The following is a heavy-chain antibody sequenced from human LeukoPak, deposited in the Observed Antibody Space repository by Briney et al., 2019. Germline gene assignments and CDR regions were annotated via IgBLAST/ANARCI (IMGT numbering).Heavy chain of an antibody. V-gene: IGHV4-30-4*01. Sequence: SQTLSLTCTVSGGSISSGDYYWSWIRQPPGKGLEWIGYIYYSGSTYYNPSLKSRATISVDTSKNQFSLKLSSVTAADTAVYYCARHDYSNYYYGMDVWGQGTTVTVSS. D-gene: IGHD4-11*01. CDR1: GGSISSGDYY. CDR3: ARHDYSNYYYGMDV. J-gene: IGHJ6*02. CDR2: IYYSGST.